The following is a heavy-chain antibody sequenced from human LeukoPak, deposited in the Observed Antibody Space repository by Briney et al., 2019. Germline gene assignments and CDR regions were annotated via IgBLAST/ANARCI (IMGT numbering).Heavy chain of an antibody. J-gene: IGHJ4*02. CDR3: ARGQDDRSGTFDY. Sequence: SETLSLTCTVSGDSDSSGSYYLSWIRQPPGKGLDWIAYMSPSGTTNYNPSLKSRVTTSVDTSRTQFSLRLSSVTAADTAVYYCARGQDDRSGTFDYWGQGTLVTVSS. D-gene: IGHD3-22*01. CDR2: MSPSGTT. V-gene: IGHV4-61*01. CDR1: GDSDSSGSYY.